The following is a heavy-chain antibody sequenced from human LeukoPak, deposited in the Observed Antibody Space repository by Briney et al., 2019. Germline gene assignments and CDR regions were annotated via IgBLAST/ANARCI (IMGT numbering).Heavy chain of an antibody. V-gene: IGHV4-39*01. CDR1: GVSISSSNSY. CDR2: IYYSGNT. J-gene: IGHJ4*02. Sequence: SETLSLTCTVSGVSISSSNSYWGWIRQPPGKGLEWIGSIYYSGNTYYNASLKSQVSISIDTSKNQFSLRLTSVTAADTAVYYCARHLGYSYGSIAYWGQGTLVTVSS. D-gene: IGHD5-18*01. CDR3: ARHLGYSYGSIAY.